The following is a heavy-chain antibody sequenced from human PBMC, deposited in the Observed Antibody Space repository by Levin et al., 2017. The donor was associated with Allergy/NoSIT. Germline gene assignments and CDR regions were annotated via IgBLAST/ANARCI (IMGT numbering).Heavy chain of an antibody. CDR3: TTGAKYFWYFEP. CDR1: GFTFSNAY. CDR2: IKNNVDGGTT. Sequence: GGSLRLTCAASGFTFSNAYMSWVRQAPGKGLEWVARIKNNVDGGTTDYAPPVKGRFIISRDDSTNTLHLQMNSLKTEDTAFYYCTTGAKYFWYFEPWGRGTLVTVSS. J-gene: IGHJ2*01. V-gene: IGHV3-15*01. D-gene: IGHD2/OR15-2a*01.